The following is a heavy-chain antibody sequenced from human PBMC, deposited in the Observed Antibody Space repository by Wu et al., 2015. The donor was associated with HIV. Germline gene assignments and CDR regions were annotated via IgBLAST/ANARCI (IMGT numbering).Heavy chain of an antibody. D-gene: IGHD3/OR15-3a*01. CDR3: ARLQSLHGLYSNADY. Sequence: SGPEVKKPGASVMVSCKASGYNFIDYYMYWVRQAPGQGPEWMGWINSNRGGTKYAQKFQGRITMTRDTAVSTAYLELNTLRSDDTAVYYCARLQSLHGLYSNADYWGQGTLVTVSS. J-gene: IGHJ4*02. V-gene: IGHV1-2*02. CDR2: INSNRGGT. CDR1: GYNFIDYY.